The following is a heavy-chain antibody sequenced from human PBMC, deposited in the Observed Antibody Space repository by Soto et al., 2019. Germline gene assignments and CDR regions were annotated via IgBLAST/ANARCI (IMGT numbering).Heavy chain of an antibody. V-gene: IGHV1-69*12. CDR2: IVPIFGTT. CDR3: AGNSRGYFSGYYYGVDV. CDR1: GGTFSNYA. D-gene: IGHD3-22*01. Sequence: QVQLVQSGAEVKKPGSSVKVSCKASGGTFSNYAISWVRQAPGQGLEWMGGIVPIFGTTNYAQKFQGRVTITAEESTSTAYMELNSLRSEDTAVYYCAGNSRGYFSGYYYGVDVWGQGTTVTVSS. J-gene: IGHJ6*02.